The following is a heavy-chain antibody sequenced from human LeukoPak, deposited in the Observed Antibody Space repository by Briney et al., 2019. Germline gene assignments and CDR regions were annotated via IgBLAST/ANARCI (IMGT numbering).Heavy chain of an antibody. CDR3: ARVENREGPIGSFFDY. J-gene: IGHJ4*02. D-gene: IGHD1-14*01. Sequence: ASVKVSCKASGYTFTSYAMNWVRQAPGQGLEWMGWINTNTGNPTYAQGFTGRFVFSLDTSVSTAYLQISSLKAEDTAVYYCARVENREGPIGSFFDYWGQGTLVTVSS. CDR2: INTNTGNP. V-gene: IGHV7-4-1*02. CDR1: GYTFTSYA.